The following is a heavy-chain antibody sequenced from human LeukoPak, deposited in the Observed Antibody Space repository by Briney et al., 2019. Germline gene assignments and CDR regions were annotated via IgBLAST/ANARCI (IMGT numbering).Heavy chain of an antibody. D-gene: IGHD4-23*01. CDR1: GFTVSSTY. CDR3: ARRAGGYSHPYDY. J-gene: IGHJ4*02. V-gene: IGHV3-66*04. Sequence: GGSLRLSCIASGFTVSSTYMSWVRQAPGKGLEWVSVTYSGGSTYYADSVKGRCTISRDNSKNTLYLQMNSLRAEDTAVYYCARRAGGYSHPYDYWGQGILVTVSS. CDR2: TYSGGST.